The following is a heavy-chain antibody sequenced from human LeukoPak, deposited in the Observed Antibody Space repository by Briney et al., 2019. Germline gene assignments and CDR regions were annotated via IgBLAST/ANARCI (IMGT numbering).Heavy chain of an antibody. Sequence: GGSLRLSCAASGFTFSNYAMSWVRQAPGRGLEWVSVIFTGGTTYYADSVKGRFIISRDNSKNTLSLQMNSLRAEDTAVYYCARDRAGYYLDYWGQGTLVTVSP. CDR1: GFTFSNYA. CDR2: IFTGGTT. D-gene: IGHD2-15*01. J-gene: IGHJ4*02. V-gene: IGHV3-53*01. CDR3: ARDRAGYYLDY.